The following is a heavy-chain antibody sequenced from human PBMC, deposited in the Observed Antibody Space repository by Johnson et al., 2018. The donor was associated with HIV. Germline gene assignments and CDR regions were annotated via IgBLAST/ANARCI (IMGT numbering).Heavy chain of an antibody. CDR3: AKGGGSGWSDAFDI. D-gene: IGHD6-19*01. CDR1: GFTFSSYY. J-gene: IGHJ3*02. V-gene: IGHV3-11*04. CDR2: ISSSGSTR. Sequence: QVQLVESGGGLVQPGGSLRLSCAASGFTFSSYYMSWIRQAPGKGLEWVSYISSSGSTRYYADSVKGRFTISTDNAKNSLYLQMHSLRAEDTALYYCAKGGGSGWSDAFDIWGQGTMVTFSS.